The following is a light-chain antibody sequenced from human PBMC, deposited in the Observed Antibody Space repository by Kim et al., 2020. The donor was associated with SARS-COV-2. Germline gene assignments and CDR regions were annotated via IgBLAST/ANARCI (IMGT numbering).Light chain of an antibody. CDR2: DVS. Sequence: QSALTQPASVSGSPGQSITISCTGTSSDVGGYNYVSWYQQHPGKAPKLMIYDVSKRPSGVSNRFSGSKSGNTASLTISGLQAEDEAGYYCSSYTSSSTWVFGGGTQLTVL. V-gene: IGLV2-14*01. CDR1: SSDVGGYNY. J-gene: IGLJ3*02. CDR3: SSYTSSSTWV.